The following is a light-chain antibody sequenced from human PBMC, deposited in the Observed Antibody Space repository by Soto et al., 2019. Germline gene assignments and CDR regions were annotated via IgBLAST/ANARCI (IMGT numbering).Light chain of an antibody. V-gene: IGKV1-39*01. Sequence: DIQMTQSPSSLSASVGDRVTITCRASQSISSYLNWYQQKPGKATKLLIYDASSLQSGLRSRFSGSGSETDLTLTISSLQPEDFATYYCKQRNSTTYTFGQGTKLEIK. CDR1: QSISSY. CDR2: DAS. J-gene: IGKJ2*01. CDR3: KQRNSTTYT.